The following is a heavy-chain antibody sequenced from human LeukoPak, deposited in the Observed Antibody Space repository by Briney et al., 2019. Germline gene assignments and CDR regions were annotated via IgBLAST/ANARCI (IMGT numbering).Heavy chain of an antibody. CDR2: IVTGGDP. V-gene: IGHV3-13*05. CDR3: ARGGWYDSSGYRWKDAFDI. D-gene: IGHD3-22*01. Sequence: PGGSLRLSCAASGFTFSSYVMHWVRQATGKGLEWVSAIVTGGDPYYADSVKGRLTISRENANNSLYLQMNSLRGGDTAVYYCARGGWYDSSGYRWKDAFDIWGQGAMVTVSS. J-gene: IGHJ3*02. CDR1: GFTFSSYV.